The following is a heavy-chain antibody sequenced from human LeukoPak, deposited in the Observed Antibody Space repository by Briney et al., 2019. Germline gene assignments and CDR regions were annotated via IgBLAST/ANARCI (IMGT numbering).Heavy chain of an antibody. Sequence: SETLSLTCAVSGGSISSSNWWSWVRQPPGKGLEWIGEIYHSGSTNYNPSLKSRVTISVDKSKNQFSLKLSSVTAADTAVYYCARAPDYYDNSGYGVWGQGTLVTVSS. CDR1: GGSISSSNW. CDR3: ARAPDYYDNSGYGV. J-gene: IGHJ4*02. D-gene: IGHD3-22*01. V-gene: IGHV4-4*02. CDR2: IYHSGST.